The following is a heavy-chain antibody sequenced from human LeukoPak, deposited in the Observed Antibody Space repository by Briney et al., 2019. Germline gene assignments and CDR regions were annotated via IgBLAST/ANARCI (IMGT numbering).Heavy chain of an antibody. J-gene: IGHJ4*02. D-gene: IGHD1-20*01. Sequence: PGGSLRLSCAASASGVAFTSHSMNWVRQAPGKGLEWISYIHSSGDYIFYADSVKGRFTVSRDNARNSLYLQMNSLRAEDTAIYYCAKEYNSQATFDYWGQGTLVTVSS. V-gene: IGHV3-21*05. CDR2: IHSSGDYI. CDR1: ASGVAFTSHS. CDR3: AKEYNSQATFDY.